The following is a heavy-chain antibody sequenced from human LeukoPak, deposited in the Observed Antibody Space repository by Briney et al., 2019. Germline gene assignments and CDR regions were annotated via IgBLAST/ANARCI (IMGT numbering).Heavy chain of an antibody. Sequence: SETLSLTCTVSGGSISSYYWSWLRQPPGKGLEWIGYIYYSGSTNYNPSLKSRVTISVDTSKNQFSLKLSSVTAADTAVYYCAGGYISGWNTEPPLFVYWGQGTLVTVSS. D-gene: IGHD6-19*01. CDR1: GGSISSYY. CDR2: IYYSGST. V-gene: IGHV4-59*08. CDR3: AGGYISGWNTEPPLFVY. J-gene: IGHJ4*02.